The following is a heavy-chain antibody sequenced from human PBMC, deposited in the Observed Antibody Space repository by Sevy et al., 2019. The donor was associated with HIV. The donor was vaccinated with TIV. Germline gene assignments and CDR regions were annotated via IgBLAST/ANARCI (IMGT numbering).Heavy chain of an antibody. CDR1: GFALSNYYA. J-gene: IGHJ6*02. CDR2: ISYDGSDK. Sequence: GGSLRLSCAASGFALSNYYAMHWVRQAPGKGLEWVALISYDGSDKYYAGSVKGRFTIPRDNFKNTLFLQMNSLTTEDTAVYYCARPRANYVDHYFFYAMDVWGQGTTVTVSS. D-gene: IGHD4-17*01. V-gene: IGHV3-30-3*01. CDR3: ARPRANYVDHYFFYAMDV.